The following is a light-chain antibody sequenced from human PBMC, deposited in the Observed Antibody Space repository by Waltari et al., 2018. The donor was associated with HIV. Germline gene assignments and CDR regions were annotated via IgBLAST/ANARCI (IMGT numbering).Light chain of an antibody. CDR3: QQY. V-gene: IGKV1-5*03. Sequence: DIQLTQSPSTLSAYVGDSVTITCRASQSICSSLAWYQKKSGKAPKFLIDKASSLESGVPSRFSGSGSGTEFTLTISSLQPDDFATYYCQQYFGQGTRLEIK. J-gene: IGKJ5*01. CDR2: KAS. CDR1: QSICSS.